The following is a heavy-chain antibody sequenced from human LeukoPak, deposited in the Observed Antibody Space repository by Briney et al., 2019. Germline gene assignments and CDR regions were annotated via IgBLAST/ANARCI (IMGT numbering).Heavy chain of an antibody. V-gene: IGHV4-30-4*01. CDR2: MYYSAST. CDR1: GVSVSSGDYY. J-gene: IGHJ6*02. CDR3: ARARRASSYYSYGMDI. Sequence: SETLSLTCTVSGVSVSSGDYYWSWIRQPPGKGLEWIGYMYYSASTYYNPSLKSRVTISVDTSKNQFSLKLSSVTAADTAVYYCARARRASSYYSYGMDIWGQGTTVTVSS.